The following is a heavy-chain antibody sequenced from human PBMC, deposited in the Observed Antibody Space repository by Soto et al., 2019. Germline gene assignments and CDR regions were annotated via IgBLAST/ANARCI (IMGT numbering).Heavy chain of an antibody. Sequence: VQLVQSPAEVKKSGASVKVSCQTSGYSFTTYGTSWVRQAPGQGLEWIGWISAYNGHTFYAQDFQERVTMTTDTSTSTAYRELRSLRYDDTAIYYGARGRGSSSWFEISHYFDPWGQGTLVTVSS. J-gene: IGHJ4*02. V-gene: IGHV1-18*01. CDR1: GYSFTTYG. CDR2: ISAYNGHT. D-gene: IGHD6-13*01. CDR3: ARGRGSSSWFEISHYFDP.